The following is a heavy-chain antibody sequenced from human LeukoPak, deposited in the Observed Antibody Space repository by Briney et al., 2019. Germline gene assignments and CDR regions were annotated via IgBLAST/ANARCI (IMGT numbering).Heavy chain of an antibody. Sequence: PSETLSLTCTVSGGSISSYYWSWIRQPPGKGLEWIGNIYYSGSTNYNPSLKSRVTISVDTSKNQFSLKLSSVTAADTAVYYCARVTAGDHQFLDYWGQGTLVTVSS. J-gene: IGHJ4*02. D-gene: IGHD1-14*01. CDR3: ARVTAGDHQFLDY. CDR1: GGSISSYY. V-gene: IGHV4-59*01. CDR2: IYYSGST.